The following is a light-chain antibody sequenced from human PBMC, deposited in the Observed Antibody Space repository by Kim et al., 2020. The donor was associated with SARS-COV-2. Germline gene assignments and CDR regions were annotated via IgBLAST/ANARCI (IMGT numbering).Light chain of an antibody. CDR2: GDK. CDR3: NSRDSSGNHVL. CDR1: SLRGYY. J-gene: IGLJ3*02. V-gene: IGLV3-19*01. Sequence: LGQTVTSTCQGDSLRGYYASWFRQKSGQAPIRVIYGDKNRPAGIPDRFSGSGSGNTASLTITGAQAEDEADYYCNSRDSSGNHVLFGGGTKLTVL.